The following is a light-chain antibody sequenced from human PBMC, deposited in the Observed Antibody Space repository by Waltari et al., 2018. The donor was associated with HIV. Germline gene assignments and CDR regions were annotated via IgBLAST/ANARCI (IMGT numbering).Light chain of an antibody. Sequence: QSVLTQPPSLSAAPGQKVTISCSASSSNIGNDSVSWYQHLPGAAPKLLIYDNDKRPSGIPDRFSGSKSGTSATLGITGLQTGDEADYYCGTWDTSLSGGVFGGGTKLTVL. CDR1: SSNIGNDS. V-gene: IGLV1-51*01. CDR3: GTWDTSLSGGV. J-gene: IGLJ3*02. CDR2: DND.